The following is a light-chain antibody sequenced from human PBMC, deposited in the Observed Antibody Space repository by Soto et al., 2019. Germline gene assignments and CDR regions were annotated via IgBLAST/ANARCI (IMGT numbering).Light chain of an antibody. V-gene: IGKV3-20*01. CDR2: DAS. CDR1: QSVSDNY. Sequence: EVVMTQSPGTLSLSPGEAATLSCRASQSVSDNYLAWYQQKPGQSPRLVIYDASSRATGIPDRFSGSGSGTDFTLTISRLEPEDFAVYFCYQYDSSPWTFGQGTKVEIK. J-gene: IGKJ1*01. CDR3: YQYDSSPWT.